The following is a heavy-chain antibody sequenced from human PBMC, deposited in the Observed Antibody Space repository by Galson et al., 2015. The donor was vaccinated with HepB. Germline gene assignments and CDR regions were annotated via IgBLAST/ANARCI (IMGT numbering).Heavy chain of an antibody. V-gene: IGHV4-61*02. CDR3: ARVNTGETDFDY. J-gene: IGHJ4*02. Sequence: TLSLTCTVSGGSISSGSYYWSWIRQPAGKGLEWIGRIYTSGSTNYNPSLKSRVTMSVDTSKNQFSLKLSSVTAADTAVYYCARVNTGETDFDYWGQGTLVTVSS. CDR1: GGSISSGSYY. D-gene: IGHD7-27*01. CDR2: IYTSGST.